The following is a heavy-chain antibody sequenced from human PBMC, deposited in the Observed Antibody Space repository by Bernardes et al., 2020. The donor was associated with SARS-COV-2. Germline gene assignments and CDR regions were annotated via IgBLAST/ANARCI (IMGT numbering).Heavy chain of an antibody. CDR2: INPGGSST. CDR3: ARGHCTGGTCYGFWFDP. CDR1: GFTFDDYA. D-gene: IGHD2-15*01. V-gene: IGHV3-74*01. Sequence: GGSLRLSCAASGFTFDDYAMHWVRQTPGKGLEWVSRINPGGSSTNYADSVKDRFSISRDNAKNTVYLQMNSLRADDTAVYYCARGHCTGGTCYGFWFDPWGQGTLVTVSS. J-gene: IGHJ5*02.